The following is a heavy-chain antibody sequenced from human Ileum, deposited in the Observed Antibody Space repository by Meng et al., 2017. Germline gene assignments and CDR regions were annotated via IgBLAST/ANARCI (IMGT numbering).Heavy chain of an antibody. V-gene: IGHV4-39*01. J-gene: IGHJ4*02. CDR1: GDSVSSGSYY. D-gene: IGHD3-3*02. CDR3: ARHGHFTPDKYYFDY. CDR2: VYFTGYT. Sequence: QLQLQESGPGLVKPPETPSLTCTVSGDSVSSGSYYWVWIRQPPGKALEWIGAVYFTGYTYYGPSLTGRGTISVDTSRNQFSLKLNSVTAADTALYFCARHGHFTPDKYYFDYWGQGTLVTVSS.